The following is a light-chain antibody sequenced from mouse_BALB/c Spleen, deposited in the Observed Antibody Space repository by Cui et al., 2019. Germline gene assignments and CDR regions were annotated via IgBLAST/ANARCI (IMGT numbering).Light chain of an antibody. CDR3: GQSYSYPLT. J-gene: IGKJ5*01. V-gene: IGKV6-20*01. CDR1: ENVGTH. Sequence: NIVMTQSPKSMSMSVGERVTLSCKASENVGTHVSWYQQKPEQSPKLLIYGASNRYTGVPDRFTGSGSATDFTLTISSVQAEDLADYHCGQSYSYPLTFGAGTKLELK. CDR2: GAS.